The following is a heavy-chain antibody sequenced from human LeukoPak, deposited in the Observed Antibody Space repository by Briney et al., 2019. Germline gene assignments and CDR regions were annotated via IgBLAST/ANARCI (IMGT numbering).Heavy chain of an antibody. CDR2: ISAYNGNT. CDR1: GGTFSSYA. D-gene: IGHD6-19*01. J-gene: IGHJ4*02. Sequence: ASVKVSCKASGGTFSSYAISWVRQAPGQGLEWMGWISAYNGNTNYAQKLQGRVTMTTDTSTSTAYMELRSLRSDDTAVYYCAGPVGSSGWPPLNWGQGTLVTVSS. V-gene: IGHV1-18*01. CDR3: AGPVGSSGWPPLN.